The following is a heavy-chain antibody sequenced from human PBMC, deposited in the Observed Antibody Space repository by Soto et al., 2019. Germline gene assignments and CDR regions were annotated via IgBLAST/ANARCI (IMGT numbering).Heavy chain of an antibody. J-gene: IGHJ6*02. CDR3: ARGSDDYGDSRISNYYYGMDV. D-gene: IGHD4-17*01. CDR2: IIPIFGTA. Sequence: GASVKVSCKASGGTFSSYAISWVRQAPGQGLEWMGGIIPIFGTANYAQKFQGRVTITADESTSTAYMELSSLRSEDTAVYYCARGSDDYGDSRISNYYYGMDVWGQGTTVTVSS. V-gene: IGHV1-69*13. CDR1: GGTFSSYA.